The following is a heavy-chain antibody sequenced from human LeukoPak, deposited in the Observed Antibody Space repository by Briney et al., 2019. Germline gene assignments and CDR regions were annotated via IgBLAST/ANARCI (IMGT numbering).Heavy chain of an antibody. CDR2: INQGGTEK. D-gene: IGHD2-15*01. CDR1: GFTFSSYW. V-gene: IGHV3-7*01. CDR3: ARDMGYCSGGSCPAFDY. J-gene: IGHJ4*02. Sequence: PGGSLRLSCAASGFTFSSYWMAWVRQAPGKGLEWVANINQGGTEKYYADSVKGQFTISRDNAKTSLYLQMNSLRAEDTAVYYCARDMGYCSGGSCPAFDYWGQGTLVTVSS.